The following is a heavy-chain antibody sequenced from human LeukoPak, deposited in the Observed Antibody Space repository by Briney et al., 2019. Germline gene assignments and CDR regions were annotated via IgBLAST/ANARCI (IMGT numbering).Heavy chain of an antibody. J-gene: IGHJ4*02. V-gene: IGHV3-74*01. CDR3: ARSYLGATTVYYFDY. CDR1: GFTFSSYW. D-gene: IGHD1-26*01. CDR2: INTDGSST. Sequence: GGSLRLSCAASGFTFSSYWMHWVRQAPGKGLVCVSRINTDGSSTSYADSVKGRFTISRDNAKNTLYLQMNSLRAEDTAVYYCARSYLGATTVYYFDYWGQGTLVTVSS.